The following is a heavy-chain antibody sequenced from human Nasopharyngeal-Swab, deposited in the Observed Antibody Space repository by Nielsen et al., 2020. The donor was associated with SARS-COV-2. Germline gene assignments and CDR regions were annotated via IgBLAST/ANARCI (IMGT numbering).Heavy chain of an antibody. D-gene: IGHD5/OR15-5a*01. CDR1: GFTFSSYG. Sequence: EGSLRLSCAASGFTFSSYGMHWVRQAPGKGLEWVAVISYDGSNKYYADSVKGRFTISRDNSKNTLYLQMNSLRAEDTAVYYCALAVYDYIDYWGQGTLVPSPQ. J-gene: IGHJ4*02. CDR2: ISYDGSNK. V-gene: IGHV3-30*03. CDR3: ALAVYDYIDY.